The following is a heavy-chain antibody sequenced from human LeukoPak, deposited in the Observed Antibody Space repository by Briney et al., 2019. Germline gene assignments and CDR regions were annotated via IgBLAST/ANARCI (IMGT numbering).Heavy chain of an antibody. Sequence: SEPLSLTCAVYGGSFSGYYWSWIRQPPGKGLEGIGEINHSGSTNYNPSLKSRVTISVDTSKNQFSLKLSSVTAADTAVYYCARGVYSSSWAPFDYWGQGTLVTVSS. CDR2: INHSGST. CDR1: GGSFSGYY. J-gene: IGHJ4*02. D-gene: IGHD6-13*01. CDR3: ARGVYSSSWAPFDY. V-gene: IGHV4-34*01.